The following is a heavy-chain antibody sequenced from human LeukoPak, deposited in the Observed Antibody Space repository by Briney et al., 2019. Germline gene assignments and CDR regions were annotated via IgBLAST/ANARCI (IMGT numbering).Heavy chain of an antibody. Sequence: SETLSLTCTVSSGSISSSSYYWGWIRQPPGKGLEWIGSIYYSGSTYYNPSLKSRVTISVDTSKNQFPLKLSSVTAADTAVYYCARHPRGCSSTSSFGYWGQGTLVTVSS. CDR2: IYYSGST. J-gene: IGHJ4*02. CDR3: ARHPRGCSSTSSFGY. D-gene: IGHD2-2*01. CDR1: SGSISSSSYY. V-gene: IGHV4-39*01.